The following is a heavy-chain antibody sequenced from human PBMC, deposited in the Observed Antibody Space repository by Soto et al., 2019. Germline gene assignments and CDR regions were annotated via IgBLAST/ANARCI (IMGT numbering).Heavy chain of an antibody. CDR1: GLTFSNRW. D-gene: IGHD1-26*01. V-gene: IGHV3-7*01. J-gene: IGHJ4*02. CDR2: ISPDGTEE. Sequence: PGGSLRLSCAVSGLTFSNRWMTWVRQASGKGLEFLATISPDGTEEYYVDSVKGRFTISRDNAENSLYLQMNSLRAEDTAVYSCATDLNWENFWGQGTLVTVPQ. CDR3: ATDLNWENF.